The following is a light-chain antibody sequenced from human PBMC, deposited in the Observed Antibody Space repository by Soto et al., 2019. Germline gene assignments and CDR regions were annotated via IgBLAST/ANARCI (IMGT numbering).Light chain of an antibody. Sequence: EIVLTQSPATLYLSPGERATLSCRASQSVRSYLAWYQQKIGQAPRLLIYDASNRATGIPARFSGSGSGTDFTLNISSLEPEDFAVYYCQQRSNWPLTFGGGNKVE. CDR2: DAS. J-gene: IGKJ4*01. CDR3: QQRSNWPLT. CDR1: QSVRSY. V-gene: IGKV3-11*01.